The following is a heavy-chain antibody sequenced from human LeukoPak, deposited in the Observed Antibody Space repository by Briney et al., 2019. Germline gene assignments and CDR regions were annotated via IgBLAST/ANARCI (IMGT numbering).Heavy chain of an antibody. Sequence: ASVKVSCKASGYTFTSYYMHWVRQAPGQGPEWMGIINPSGGSTSYAQKFQGRVTMTRDTSTSTVYMELSSLRSEDTAVYYGARGTSITGSFPSYYYYYMDVWGKGTTVTVSS. V-gene: IGHV1-46*01. CDR1: GYTFTSYY. CDR2: INPSGGST. J-gene: IGHJ6*03. D-gene: IGHD1-20*01. CDR3: ARGTSITGSFPSYYYYYMDV.